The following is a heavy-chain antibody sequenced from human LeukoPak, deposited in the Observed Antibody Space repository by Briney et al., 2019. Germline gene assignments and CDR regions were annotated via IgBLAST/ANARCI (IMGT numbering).Heavy chain of an antibody. Sequence: GSSVKVSCKASGGTFSSYAISWVRQAPGQGLEWMGGIIPIFGTANYAQKFQGRVTITTDESTSTAYMELSSLRSEDTAVYYCARALTKGLGYCSSTSCSNYYYYYMDVWGKGTTVTVSS. D-gene: IGHD2-2*01. CDR3: ARALTKGLGYCSSTSCSNYYYYYMDV. V-gene: IGHV1-69*05. CDR2: IIPIFGTA. J-gene: IGHJ6*03. CDR1: GGTFSSYA.